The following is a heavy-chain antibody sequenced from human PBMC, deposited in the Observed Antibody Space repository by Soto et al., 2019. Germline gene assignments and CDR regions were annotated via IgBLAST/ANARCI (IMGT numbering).Heavy chain of an antibody. CDR1: GFTFSNFA. J-gene: IGHJ5*02. Sequence: EVQLVESGGGLVQPGGSLRLSCAASGFTFSNFAMSWVRQAPGKGLQWVSSITGSGDRTYHADSVKGRFTISRDNSRNTIYLQMDSLRVEDTALYYCARDCSSSSCTRGGSWGRGTLVTVSS. D-gene: IGHD6-6*01. CDR2: ITGSGDRT. V-gene: IGHV3-23*04. CDR3: ARDCSSSSCTRGGS.